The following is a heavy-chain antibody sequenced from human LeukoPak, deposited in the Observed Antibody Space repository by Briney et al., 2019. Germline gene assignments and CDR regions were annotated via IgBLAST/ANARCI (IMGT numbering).Heavy chain of an antibody. Sequence: PGGSLRLSCAASGFTFSGYAMHWVRQAPGKGLEWVAVISYDGSNKYYADSVKGRFTISRDNSKNTLYLQMNSLRAEDTAVYYCARESDYWGQGTLVTVSS. J-gene: IGHJ4*02. V-gene: IGHV3-30-3*01. CDR3: ARESDY. CDR2: ISYDGSNK. CDR1: GFTFSGYA.